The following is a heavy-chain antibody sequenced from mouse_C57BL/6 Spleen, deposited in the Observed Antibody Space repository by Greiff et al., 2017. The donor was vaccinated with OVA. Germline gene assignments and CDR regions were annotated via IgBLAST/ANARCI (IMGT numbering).Heavy chain of an antibody. CDR2: ISDGGSYT. CDR1: GFTFSSYA. CDR3: ARELRLRYFDY. D-gene: IGHD3-2*02. V-gene: IGHV5-4*01. J-gene: IGHJ2*01. Sequence: EVQGVESGGGLVKPGGSLKLSCAASGFTFSSYAMSWVRQTPEKRLEWVATISDGGSYTYYPDNVKGRFTISRDNAKNNLYLQMSHLKSEDTAMYYCARELRLRYFDYWGQGTTLTVSS.